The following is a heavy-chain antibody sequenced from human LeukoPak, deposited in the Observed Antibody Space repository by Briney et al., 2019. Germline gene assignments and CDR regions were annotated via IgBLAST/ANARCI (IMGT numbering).Heavy chain of an antibody. D-gene: IGHD2-15*01. V-gene: IGHV4-61*02. CDR2: IYTSGST. J-gene: IGHJ4*02. CDR1: GGSISSGSYY. CDR3: ARVTRTLCSGGSCYSGYFDY. Sequence: SETLSLTCAVSGGSISSGSYYWSWIRQPAGKGLEWIGRIYTSGSTNYNPSLKSRVTISVDTSKNQFSLKLSSVTAADTAVYYCARVTRTLCSGGSCYSGYFDYWGQGTLVTVSS.